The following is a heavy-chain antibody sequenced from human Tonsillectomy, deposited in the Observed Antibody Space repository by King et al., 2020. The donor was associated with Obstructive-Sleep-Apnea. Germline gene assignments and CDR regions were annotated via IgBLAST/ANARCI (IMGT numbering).Heavy chain of an antibody. CDR1: GFTFSDFY. CDR3: ARGGYSSIRVY. CDR2: ISSVSDYT. D-gene: IGHD6-13*01. J-gene: IGHJ4*02. V-gene: IGHV3-11*06. Sequence: VQLVESGGGLVKPGGSLRLSCAASGFTFSDFYMSWIRQAPGKGLEGGAYISSVSDYTHYADSVKGRFTISRDNAKNSLYLQMNSLRAEDTAVYYCARGGYSSIRVYWGQGTLVTVSS.